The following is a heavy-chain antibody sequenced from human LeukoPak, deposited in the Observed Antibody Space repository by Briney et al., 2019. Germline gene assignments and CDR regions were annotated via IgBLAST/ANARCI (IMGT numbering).Heavy chain of an antibody. CDR3: AKVEYGDWFDP. D-gene: IGHD3-3*01. CDR2: ISISGRTT. CDR1: GFIFSNSE. Sequence: GGSLRLSCAASGFIFSNSEMHWVRQAPGKGLQWVSYISISGRTTYYTDSVKGRFTISRDNARNSLYLQMNSLTAEDTAIYYCAKVEYGDWFDPWGQGTQVTVSS. V-gene: IGHV3-48*03. J-gene: IGHJ5*02.